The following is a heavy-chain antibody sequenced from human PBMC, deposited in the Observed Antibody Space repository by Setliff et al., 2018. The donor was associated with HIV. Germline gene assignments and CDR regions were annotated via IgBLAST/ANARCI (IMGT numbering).Heavy chain of an antibody. CDR3: ARVVRPTVAEYYFDY. J-gene: IGHJ4*02. Sequence: ASVKVSCKASGYTFTSYGMSWVRQAPGQGLEWMGWISAYNGNTHYAQKLQGRVTMTTDTSISTAYMELTSLRSEDTAMYYCARVVRPTVAEYYFDYWGQGTLVTVSS. CDR1: GYTFTSYG. V-gene: IGHV1-18*01. D-gene: IGHD6-19*01. CDR2: ISAYNGNT.